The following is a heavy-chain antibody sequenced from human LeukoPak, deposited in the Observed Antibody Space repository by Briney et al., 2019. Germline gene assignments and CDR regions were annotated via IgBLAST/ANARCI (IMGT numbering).Heavy chain of an antibody. CDR2: IHHSGST. D-gene: IGHD2/OR15-2a*01. J-gene: IGHJ4*02. Sequence: PSGTLSLTCDVSGGSISSGYWWSWVRQPPGKGLEWIGEIHHSGSTNYNPSLKSRVTTSVDKSKNQFSVMLTPVTAADTAVYYCARNAYYSADYWGQGTLVTVSP. CDR3: ARNAYYSADY. V-gene: IGHV4-4*02. CDR1: GGSISSGYW.